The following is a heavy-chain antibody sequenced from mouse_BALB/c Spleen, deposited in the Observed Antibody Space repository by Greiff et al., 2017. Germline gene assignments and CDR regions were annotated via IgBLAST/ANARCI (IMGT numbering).Heavy chain of an antibody. Sequence: EVKLMESGPGLVKPSQSLSLTCSVTGYSITSGYYWNWIRQFPGNKLEWMGYISYDGSNNYNPSLKNRISITRDTSKNQFFLKLNSVTTEDTATYYCAREDRYIDYWGQGTTLTVSS. V-gene: IGHV3-6*02. CDR1: GYSITSGYY. D-gene: IGHD2-14*01. CDR2: ISYDGSN. J-gene: IGHJ2*01. CDR3: AREDRYIDY.